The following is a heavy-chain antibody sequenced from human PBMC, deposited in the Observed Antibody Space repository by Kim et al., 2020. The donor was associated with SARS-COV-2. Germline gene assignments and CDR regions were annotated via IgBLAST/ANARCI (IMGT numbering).Heavy chain of an antibody. Sequence: ADSVKGRFTDYRDNSKNTLYLHMNSLRAEDTAVYYCARDEDDSHFGYYFDYWGQGTQLTVSS. J-gene: IGHJ4*02. CDR3: ARDEDDSHFGYYFDY. D-gene: IGHD4-4*01. V-gene: IGHV3-23*01.